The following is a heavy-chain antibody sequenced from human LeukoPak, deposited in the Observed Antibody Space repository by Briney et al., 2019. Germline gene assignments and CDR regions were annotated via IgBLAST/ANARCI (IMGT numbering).Heavy chain of an antibody. CDR3: ARVGRRYYDSSGYYDQPPNWFDP. D-gene: IGHD3-22*01. CDR2: MNPNSGNR. Sequence: ASVKVSCKASGYTFTSYDINRVRQAPGPGLEWMGWMNPNSGNRGYAQKYQGRVTMTRNTSISTAYMELSSLRSEDTAVYYCARVGRRYYDSSGYYDQPPNWFDPWGQGILVTVSS. J-gene: IGHJ5*02. V-gene: IGHV1-8*01. CDR1: GYTFTSYD.